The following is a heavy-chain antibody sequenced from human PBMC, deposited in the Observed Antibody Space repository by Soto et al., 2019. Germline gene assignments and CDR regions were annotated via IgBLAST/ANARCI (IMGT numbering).Heavy chain of an antibody. CDR1: GFTFSSYA. CDR3: AKEIHDDYVYRRTAFDI. D-gene: IGHD3-16*01. Sequence: EVQLLESGGGLVQPGGSLRLSCAASGFTFSSYAMSWVRQAPGKGLEWVSAISGSGGSTYYADSVKGRFTISRDNSKNTLYLQMNVRRAEDTAVYYCAKEIHDDYVYRRTAFDIWGQGTMVTLSS. V-gene: IGHV3-23*01. CDR2: ISGSGGST. J-gene: IGHJ3*02.